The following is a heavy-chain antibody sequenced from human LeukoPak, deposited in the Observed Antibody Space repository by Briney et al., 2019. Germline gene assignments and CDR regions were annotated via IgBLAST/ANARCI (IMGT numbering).Heavy chain of an antibody. CDR3: ARQVYSGTHYFDY. CDR2: ISYSGST. V-gene: IGHV4-59*08. Sequence: SETLSLTCTVSGGSISSYYWSWIRQPPGKGLEWIGYISYSGSTNYNPSLKSRVTISLDTSKNQFSLRLSSVTAADTAVYYCARQVYSGTHYFDYWGQGTLVTVSS. CDR1: GGSISSYY. D-gene: IGHD1-26*01. J-gene: IGHJ4*02.